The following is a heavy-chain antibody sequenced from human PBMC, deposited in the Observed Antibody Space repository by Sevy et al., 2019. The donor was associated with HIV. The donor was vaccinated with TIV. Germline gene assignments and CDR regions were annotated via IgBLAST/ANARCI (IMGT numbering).Heavy chain of an antibody. CDR2: ISSSGSTI. Sequence: GGSLRLSCAASGFTFSDYYMSWIRQAPGKGLEWVSYISSSGSTIYYADSVKGRFTISRDNAKNSLYLQMNSLRAEDTAVYYCARFRANYYYYGMDVWGQGTTVTVSS. J-gene: IGHJ6*02. CDR1: GFTFSDYY. D-gene: IGHD3-10*01. V-gene: IGHV3-11*01. CDR3: ARFRANYYYYGMDV.